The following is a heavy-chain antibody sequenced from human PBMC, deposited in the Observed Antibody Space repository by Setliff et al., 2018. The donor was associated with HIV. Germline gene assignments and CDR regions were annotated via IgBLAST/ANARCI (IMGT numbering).Heavy chain of an antibody. D-gene: IGHD6-13*01. CDR1: GDTFTSFA. Sequence: SVKVSCKGSGDTFTSFAINWVRQAPGQGLEWLGRIIPVFGTANYAQKFQARVTITVDKSTNTAYMALSSLRHDETAIYYCARGIAATLDYWGQGTLVTVSS. CDR2: IIPVFGTA. CDR3: ARGIAATLDY. V-gene: IGHV1-69*06. J-gene: IGHJ4*02.